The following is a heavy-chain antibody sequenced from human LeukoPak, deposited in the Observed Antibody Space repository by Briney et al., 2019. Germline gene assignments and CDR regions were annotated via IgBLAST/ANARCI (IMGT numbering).Heavy chain of an antibody. CDR3: ATTLAAAGKKDY. CDR2: ISYDGSNK. Sequence: PGGSLRLSCAASGFTFSSYAMHWVRQAPGKGLEWVAVISYDGSNKYYADSVKGRFTISRDNSKNTLYLQMNSLRAEDTAVYYCATTLAAAGKKDYWGQGTLVTVSS. D-gene: IGHD6-13*01. J-gene: IGHJ4*02. V-gene: IGHV3-30*04. CDR1: GFTFSSYA.